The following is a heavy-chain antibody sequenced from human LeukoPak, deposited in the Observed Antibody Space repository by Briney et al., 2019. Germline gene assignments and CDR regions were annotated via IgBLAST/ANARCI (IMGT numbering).Heavy chain of an antibody. CDR2: IPASGGNT. Sequence: GGSLRHSCAASGFTFSSYGMRWVRQAPGKGLEWVSTIPASGGNTYYADSVRGRFTISRDNSKNTLYLQINSLTAEDTAIYYCVRYLSGWYYFDWWGQGTLVTVSS. D-gene: IGHD6-19*01. CDR1: GFTFSSYG. CDR3: VRYLSGWYYFDW. J-gene: IGHJ4*02. V-gene: IGHV3-23*01.